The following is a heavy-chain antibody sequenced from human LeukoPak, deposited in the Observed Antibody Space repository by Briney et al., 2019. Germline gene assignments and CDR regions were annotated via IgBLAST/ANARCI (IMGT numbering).Heavy chain of an antibody. V-gene: IGHV4-34*01. D-gene: IGHD6-6*01. CDR2: INHSGST. CDR1: GGSFSGYY. CDR3: ARGPLARLVRRNWFDP. J-gene: IGHJ5*02. Sequence: SETLSLTCAVYGGSFSGYYWSWIRLPPGKGLEWIGEINHSGSTNYNPSLKSRVTISVDTSKNQFSLKLSSVTAADTAVYYCARGPLARLVRRNWFDPWGQGTLVTVSS.